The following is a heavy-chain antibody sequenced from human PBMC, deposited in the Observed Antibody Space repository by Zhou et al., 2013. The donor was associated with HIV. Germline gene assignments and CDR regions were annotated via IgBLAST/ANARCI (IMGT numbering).Heavy chain of an antibody. Sequence: QVQLVQSGAEVKKPGSSVKVSCKASGGTFSSYAISWVRQAPGQGLEWMGRIIPILGIANYAQKFQGRVTITADKSTSTAYMELSSLRSEDTAVYYCARGGAKYSGYDWVFDYWGQGTLVTVSS. J-gene: IGHJ4*02. CDR1: GGTFSSYA. CDR2: IIPILGIA. CDR3: ARGGAKYSGYDWVFDY. D-gene: IGHD5-12*01. V-gene: IGHV1-69*04.